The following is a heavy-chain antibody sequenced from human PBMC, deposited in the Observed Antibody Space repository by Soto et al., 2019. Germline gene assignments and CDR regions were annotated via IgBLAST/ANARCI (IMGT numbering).Heavy chain of an antibody. CDR3: ARVYRNYYYGSGTQSGFDP. J-gene: IGHJ5*02. Sequence: QVQLVQSGAEVKKPGASVKVSCKASGYTFTSYGISWVRQAPGQGLEWMGWISAYNGNTNYAQKLQGRVTMTTDTSTSTAYMELRILRSDDTAVYYCARVYRNYYYGSGTQSGFDPWGQGTLVTVSS. V-gene: IGHV1-18*01. CDR1: GYTFTSYG. CDR2: ISAYNGNT. D-gene: IGHD3-10*01.